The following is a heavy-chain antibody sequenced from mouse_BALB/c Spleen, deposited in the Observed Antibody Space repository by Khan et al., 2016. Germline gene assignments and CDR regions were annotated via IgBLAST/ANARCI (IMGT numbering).Heavy chain of an antibody. CDR3: ARNLHCSFDY. CDR2: IWRDGNT. J-gene: IGHJ2*01. V-gene: IGHV2-2*02. Sequence: QVQLKQSGPGLVQPSQSLSITCTVSGFSLTNYGVHWIRQSPGKGLEWLGGIWRDGNTDYSAAFISRLSISTANSKSHVFFKMNSLQPNDRSIYICARNLHCSFDYWGQGTTLTVSS. CDR1: GFSLTNYG.